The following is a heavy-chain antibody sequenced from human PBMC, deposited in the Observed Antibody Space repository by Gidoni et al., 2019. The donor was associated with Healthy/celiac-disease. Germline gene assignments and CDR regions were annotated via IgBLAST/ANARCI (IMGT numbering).Heavy chain of an antibody. Sequence: QVQLVQSGAEVKKPGDSVKVSCKASGYTCTGYYMHWVRQATGQGLEWMGRINPNRGGTNYAQKFQGRVTMTRDTSIRTAYMELSRLRSDDTAVYYCARDNYDYGSGSYRVSSYYYYGMDVWGQGTTVTVSS. CDR1: GYTCTGYY. CDR2: INPNRGGT. CDR3: ARDNYDYGSGSYRVSSYYYYGMDV. V-gene: IGHV1-2*06. D-gene: IGHD3-10*01. J-gene: IGHJ6*02.